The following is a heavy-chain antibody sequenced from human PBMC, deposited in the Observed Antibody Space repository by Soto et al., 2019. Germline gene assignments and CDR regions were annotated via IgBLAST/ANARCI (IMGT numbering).Heavy chain of an antibody. D-gene: IGHD2-15*01. Sequence: PGGSLRLSCAASGFTFSSYSMNWVRQAPGKGLEWVSYISSSTSTIYYADSVKGRFTISRDNAKNSLYLQTNSLRAEDTAVYYCATDKGRSPLDYWGQGTLVTVSS. V-gene: IGHV3-48*01. CDR3: ATDKGRSPLDY. J-gene: IGHJ4*02. CDR2: ISSSTSTI. CDR1: GFTFSSYS.